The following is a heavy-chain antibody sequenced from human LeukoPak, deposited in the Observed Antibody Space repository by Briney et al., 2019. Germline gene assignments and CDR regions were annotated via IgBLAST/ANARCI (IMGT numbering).Heavy chain of an antibody. CDR1: GFTFGDYA. D-gene: IGHD1/OR15-1a*01. CDR2: ISAGGHDR. Sequence: GGSLRLSCEASGFTFGDYAMTGVRQTPGKGVEWVSGISAGGHDRNYADSVKGRFTISRDNSRGTVYLQMDSLRADDTGFYFCARDFRLGGTTGWINWGQGTLVIVSS. J-gene: IGHJ4*02. V-gene: IGHV3-23*01. CDR3: ARDFRLGGTTGWIN.